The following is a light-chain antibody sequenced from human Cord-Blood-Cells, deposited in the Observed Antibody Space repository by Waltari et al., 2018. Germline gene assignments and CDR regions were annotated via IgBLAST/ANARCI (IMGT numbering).Light chain of an antibody. CDR3: CSYAGSSTYV. J-gene: IGLJ1*01. CDR1: SSDVGSYNL. Sequence: QSALTQRASVSGSPGQSITISCTGTSSDVGSYNLVSWYQQHPGKAPKLMIYEGSKRPSGVSKRFSGSKSGNTASLTISGLQAEDEADYYCCSYAGSSTYVFGTGTKVTVL. CDR2: EGS. V-gene: IGLV2-23*01.